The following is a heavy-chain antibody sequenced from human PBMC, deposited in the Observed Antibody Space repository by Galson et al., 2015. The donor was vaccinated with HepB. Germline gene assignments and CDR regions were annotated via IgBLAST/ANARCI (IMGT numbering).Heavy chain of an antibody. Sequence: SLRLSCAASGFTFSSYAMHWVRQAPGKGLEWVAVISYDGSNKYYADSVRGRFTISRDNSKNTLYLQMNSLRAEDTAVYYCARVYGGYSYGYLDYWGQGTLVTVSS. J-gene: IGHJ4*02. CDR3: ARVYGGYSYGYLDY. CDR2: ISYDGSNK. CDR1: GFTFSSYA. V-gene: IGHV3-30-3*01. D-gene: IGHD5-18*01.